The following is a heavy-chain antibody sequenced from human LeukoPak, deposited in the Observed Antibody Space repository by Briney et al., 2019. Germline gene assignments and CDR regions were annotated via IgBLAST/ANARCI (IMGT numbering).Heavy chain of an antibody. V-gene: IGHV3-66*01. Sequence: PGGSLRLSCAASGFTFSSYSMMWLRQAPGKGLEWVSVIYSGGSTYYADSVKGRFTISRDNSKNTLYLQMNSLRAEDTAVYYCAREDRYYYYMDVWGKGTTVTISS. D-gene: IGHD1-14*01. J-gene: IGHJ6*03. CDR3: AREDRYYYYMDV. CDR2: IYSGGST. CDR1: GFTFSSYS.